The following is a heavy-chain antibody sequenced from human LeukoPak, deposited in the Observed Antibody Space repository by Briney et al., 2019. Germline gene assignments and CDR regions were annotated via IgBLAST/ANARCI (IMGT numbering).Heavy chain of an antibody. CDR1: GFTFDDYS. D-gene: IGHD3-10*01. J-gene: IGHJ4*02. Sequence: GRSLRLSCAASGFTFDDYSMHWVRLAPGKGLEWVSTINWNSGTIGYADSVKGRFTIPRDNAKNSLYLQMNSLRAEDTALYYCAKAYGSGSYYFESWGQGTLVAVSS. V-gene: IGHV3-9*01. CDR2: INWNSGTI. CDR3: AKAYGSGSYYFES.